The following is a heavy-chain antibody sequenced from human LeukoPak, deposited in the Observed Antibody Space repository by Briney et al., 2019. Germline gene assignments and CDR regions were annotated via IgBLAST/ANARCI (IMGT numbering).Heavy chain of an antibody. CDR3: ARGAPPFYEPDRNYYYMDV. Sequence: ASVKVSCKASGYTLTSYDINWVRQATGQGLEWMGWMNPNSGNTGYAQKFQGRVTMTRNTSISTAYMELSSLRSEDTAVYYCARGAPPFYEPDRNYYYMDVWGKGTTVSVSS. CDR2: MNPNSGNT. D-gene: IGHD1-14*01. V-gene: IGHV1-8*01. CDR1: GYTLTSYD. J-gene: IGHJ6*03.